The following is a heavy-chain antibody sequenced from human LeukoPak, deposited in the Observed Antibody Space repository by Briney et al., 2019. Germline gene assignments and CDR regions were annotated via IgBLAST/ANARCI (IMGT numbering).Heavy chain of an antibody. CDR3: ARGRANYDSTGYYY. Sequence: SETLSLTCSVSGGSINNYYWTWMRQPPGKGLEWIGYIYSSGTTKYNPSPKSRVTIAIDTSRNKISLKLSSVTAADTAVYYCARGRANYDSTGYYYWGQGILVTVSS. D-gene: IGHD3-22*01. J-gene: IGHJ4*02. CDR1: GGSINNYY. CDR2: IYSSGTT. V-gene: IGHV4-59*01.